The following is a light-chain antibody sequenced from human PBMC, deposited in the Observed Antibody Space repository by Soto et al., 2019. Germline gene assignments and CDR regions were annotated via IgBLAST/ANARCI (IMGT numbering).Light chain of an antibody. CDR1: RNVSSY. CDR2: DAS. Sequence: EVVLTQSPATVSLSPGARATLSCRASRNVSSYLAWYQQKPGQVPRLLIYDASNRATGIPARFSGSGSGTDFALTINSLEPEDFAVYYCQQYGSSGTFGQGTKVDI. CDR3: QQYGSSGT. J-gene: IGKJ1*01. V-gene: IGKV3-11*01.